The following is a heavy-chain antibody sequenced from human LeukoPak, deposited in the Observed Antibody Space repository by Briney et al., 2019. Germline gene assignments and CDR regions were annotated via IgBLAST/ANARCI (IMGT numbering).Heavy chain of an antibody. CDR3: ARDEGTAMVTFAFDI. D-gene: IGHD5-18*01. V-gene: IGHV4-4*07. CDR1: GGSISSYY. J-gene: IGHJ3*02. CDR2: IYTSGST. Sequence: TSKTLSLTCTVSGGSISSYYWSWIRQPAGKGLEWIGRIYTSGSTNYNPSLKSRVTMSVDTSKNQFSLKLSSVTAADTAVYYCARDEGTAMVTFAFDIWGQGTMVTVSS.